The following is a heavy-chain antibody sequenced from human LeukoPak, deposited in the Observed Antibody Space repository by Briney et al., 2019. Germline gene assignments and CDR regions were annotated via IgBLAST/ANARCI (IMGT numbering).Heavy chain of an antibody. CDR2: ISSSSSTI. CDR1: GFTFSSYS. CDR3: ASEGNYYDSSGHYYVDY. D-gene: IGHD3-22*01. V-gene: IGHV3-48*01. J-gene: IGHJ4*02. Sequence: GGSLRLSCAASGFTFSSYSMNWVRQAPGKGLEWVSYISSSSSTIYYADSVKGRFTISRDNAKNSLYLQMNSLRAEDTAVYYCASEGNYYDSSGHYYVDYWGQGTLVTVSS.